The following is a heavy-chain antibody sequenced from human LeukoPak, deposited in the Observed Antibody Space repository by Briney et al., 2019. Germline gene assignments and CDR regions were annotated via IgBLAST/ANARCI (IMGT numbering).Heavy chain of an antibody. J-gene: IGHJ5*02. CDR3: ARGTPVLLWFGESDGWFDP. CDR1: GGSISSYY. CDR2: IYYSGST. V-gene: IGHV4-59*01. Sequence: SETLSLTCTVSGGSISSYYWSWIRQPPGKGLGWIGYIYYSGSTNYNPSLKSRVTISVDTSKNQFSLKLSSVTAADTAVYYCARGTPVLLWFGESDGWFDPWGQGTLVTVSS. D-gene: IGHD3-10*01.